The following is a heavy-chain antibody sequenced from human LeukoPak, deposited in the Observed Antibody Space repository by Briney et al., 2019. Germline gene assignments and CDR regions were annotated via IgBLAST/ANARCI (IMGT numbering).Heavy chain of an antibody. CDR2: IRYDGSNK. CDR3: AKGGRGYSGYDLDY. V-gene: IGHV3-30*02. J-gene: IGHJ4*02. Sequence: GGSLRLSCAASGFTFSSYGMHWVRQAPGRGLEWVAFIRYDGSNKYYADSVKGRFTISRDNSKNTLYLQMNSLRAVDTAVYYCAKGGRGYSGYDLDYWGQGTLVTVSS. CDR1: GFTFSSYG. D-gene: IGHD5-12*01.